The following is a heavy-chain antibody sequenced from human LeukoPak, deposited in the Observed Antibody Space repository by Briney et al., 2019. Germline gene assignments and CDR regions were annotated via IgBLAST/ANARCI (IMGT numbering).Heavy chain of an antibody. Sequence: GESLRLSCAVPGLTLSSYVVSSGRQATGKGLEMDPPISGSGGSTYYADSVKGRFTISRDNSKSTLYLQMNSLRGGDTAVYYCATPVPHGSDPSLYYYYMDVWGKGTTVTISS. CDR1: GLTLSSYV. J-gene: IGHJ6*03. D-gene: IGHD3-10*01. V-gene: IGHV3-23*01. CDR3: ATPVPHGSDPSLYYYYMDV. CDR2: ISGSGGST.